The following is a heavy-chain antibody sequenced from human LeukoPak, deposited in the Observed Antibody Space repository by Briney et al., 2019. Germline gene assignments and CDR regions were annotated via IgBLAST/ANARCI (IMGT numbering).Heavy chain of an antibody. Sequence: SETLSLTCAVYGGSFSGYYWSWIRQPPGKGLEWIGSISHSGSAYYNPSLKSRVSISVDTSMTQMSLKLSSVTASDTAVYYCASPPSYYYETSGYSHDAFDLWGQGTMITVSS. V-gene: IGHV4-34*01. CDR3: ASPPSYYYETSGYSHDAFDL. D-gene: IGHD3-22*01. CDR1: GGSFSGYY. CDR2: ISHSGSA. J-gene: IGHJ3*01.